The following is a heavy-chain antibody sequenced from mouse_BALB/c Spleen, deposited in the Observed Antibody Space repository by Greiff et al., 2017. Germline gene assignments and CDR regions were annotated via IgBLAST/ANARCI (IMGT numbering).Heavy chain of an antibody. CDR3: ARGEKELGRGWYFDV. Sequence: EVQLKEAGPSLVKPSQTLSLTCSVTGDSITSGYWNWIRKFPGNKLEYMGYISYSGSTYYNPSLKSRISITRDTSKNQYYLQLNSVTTEDTATYYCARGEKELGRGWYFDVWGAGTTVTVSS. CDR2: ISYSGST. V-gene: IGHV3-8*02. D-gene: IGHD1-1*01. J-gene: IGHJ1*01. CDR1: GDSITSGY.